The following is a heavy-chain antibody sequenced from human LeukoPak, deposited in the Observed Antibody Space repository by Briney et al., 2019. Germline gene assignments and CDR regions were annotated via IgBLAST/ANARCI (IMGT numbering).Heavy chain of an antibody. CDR1: GYSISSGYY. CDR2: IYYSGST. Sequence: SETLSLTCTVSGYSISSGYYWGWIRQPPGKGLQWIGSIYYSGSTYYNPSLKSRVTISVDTSKNQFSLKLSSVTAADTAVYYCARADYDYVWGSYRNWFDPWGQGTLVTVSS. J-gene: IGHJ5*02. D-gene: IGHD3-16*01. CDR3: ARADYDYVWGSYRNWFDP. V-gene: IGHV4-38-2*02.